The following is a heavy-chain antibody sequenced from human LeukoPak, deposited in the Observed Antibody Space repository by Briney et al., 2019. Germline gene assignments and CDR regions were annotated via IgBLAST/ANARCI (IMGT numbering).Heavy chain of an antibody. V-gene: IGHV4-34*01. CDR3: ARQIIEMATIGSVNWFDP. D-gene: IGHD5-24*01. CDR1: GGSFSGYY. CDR2: INHSGST. Sequence: SETLSLTCAVYGGSFSGYYWSWIRQPPGKGLEWIGEINHSGSTNYNPSLKSRVTISVDTSKNQFSLKLSSVTAADTAVYYCARQIIEMATIGSVNWFDPWGQGTLVTVSS. J-gene: IGHJ5*02.